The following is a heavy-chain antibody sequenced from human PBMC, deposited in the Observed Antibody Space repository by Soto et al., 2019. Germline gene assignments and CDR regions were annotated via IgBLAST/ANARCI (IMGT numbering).Heavy chain of an antibody. V-gene: IGHV3-30-3*01. CDR1: GFTFSSYA. D-gene: IGHD3-22*01. CDR3: ARGSSGYLFDY. Sequence: GGSLRLSCAASGFTFSSYAMHWVRQAPGKGLEWVAVISYDGSNKYYADSVKGRFTISRDNSKNTMYLQMNSLRAEDTAVYYCARGSSGYLFDYWGQGTLVTVSS. CDR2: ISYDGSNK. J-gene: IGHJ4*02.